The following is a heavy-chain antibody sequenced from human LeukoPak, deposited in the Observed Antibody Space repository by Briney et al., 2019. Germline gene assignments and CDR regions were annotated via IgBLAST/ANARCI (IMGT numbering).Heavy chain of an antibody. Sequence: ASVKVSCKASGYTFSNYGFSWVRQAPGQGLEWMGWIRAYNGDTKYAQEFQGRVTMTTDTSTTTAYMELRSLRSDDTAVYYCARGAAGGYSPSVEFDYWGRGTLVTVSS. D-gene: IGHD5-12*01. V-gene: IGHV1-18*01. CDR3: ARGAAGGYSPSVEFDY. J-gene: IGHJ4*02. CDR2: IRAYNGDT. CDR1: GYTFSNYG.